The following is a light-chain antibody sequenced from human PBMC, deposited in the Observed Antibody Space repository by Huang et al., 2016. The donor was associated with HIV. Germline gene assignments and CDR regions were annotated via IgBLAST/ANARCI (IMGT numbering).Light chain of an antibody. V-gene: IGKV1-33*01. Sequence: DIQMTQSPSSLSASVGDRVTITCQASQEISNYLNWYQQKPGKAPKLLIYDASNLETVVSSRFSGSGSGTDFTFTISSLQPEDIATYYCQHYDNLRTFGQGTKVEIK. CDR1: QEISNY. CDR3: QHYDNLRT. CDR2: DAS. J-gene: IGKJ1*01.